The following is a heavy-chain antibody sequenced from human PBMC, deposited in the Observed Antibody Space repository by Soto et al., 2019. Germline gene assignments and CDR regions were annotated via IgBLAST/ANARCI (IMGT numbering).Heavy chain of an antibody. CDR3: ATSVLLWFGEYDY. J-gene: IGHJ4*02. CDR1: GGSISSGDYY. Sequence: QVQLQEPGPGLVKPSQTLSLTCTVSGGSISSGDYYWSWIRQPPGKGLEWIGYIYYSGSTYYNPSLKSRVTISVDTSKNQFSLKLSSVTAADTAVYYCATSVLLWFGEYDYWGQGTLVTVSS. V-gene: IGHV4-30-4*01. CDR2: IYYSGST. D-gene: IGHD3-10*01.